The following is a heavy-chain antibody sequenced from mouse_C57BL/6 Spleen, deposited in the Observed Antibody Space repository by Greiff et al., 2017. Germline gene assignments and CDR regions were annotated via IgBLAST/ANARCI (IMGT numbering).Heavy chain of an antibody. CDR2: ISSGSSTI. D-gene: IGHD2-4*01. J-gene: IGHJ4*01. CDR3: VLSAGLRHYYAMDY. V-gene: IGHV5-17*01. CDR1: GFTFSDYG. Sequence: EVKLVESGGGLVKPGGSLKLSCAASGFTFSDYGMHWVRQAPEKGLEWVAYISSGSSTIYYADTVKGRFTISRDNAKNTLFLQMTSLRSEDTAMYYCVLSAGLRHYYAMDYWGQGTSVTVSS.